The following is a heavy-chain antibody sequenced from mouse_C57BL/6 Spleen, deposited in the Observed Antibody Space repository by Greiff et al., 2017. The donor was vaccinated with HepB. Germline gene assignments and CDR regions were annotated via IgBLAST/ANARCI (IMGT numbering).Heavy chain of an antibody. V-gene: IGHV14-2*01. Sequence: EVQVVESGAELVKPGASVKLSCTASGFNIKDYYMHWVKQRTEQGLEWIGRIDPEDGETKYAPKFQGKATITADTSSKTAYLQLSSLTSEDTAVYYCARMITTRAMDYWGQGTSVTVSS. CDR3: ARMITTRAMDY. J-gene: IGHJ4*01. CDR1: GFNIKDYY. CDR2: IDPEDGET. D-gene: IGHD2-4*01.